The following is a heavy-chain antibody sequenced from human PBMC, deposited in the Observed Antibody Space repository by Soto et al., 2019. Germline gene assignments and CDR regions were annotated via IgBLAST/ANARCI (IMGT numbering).Heavy chain of an antibody. V-gene: IGHV3-30*18. CDR1: GFTFSRYG. CDR2: ISYDGSNK. Sequence: SLRLSCAASGFTFSRYGMNWVRQAPGKGLEWVSVISYDGSNKYYADSVKGRFTISRDNSENTLYLQMNSLRAEDTAVYYCAKDSTYYSGSGSYYNPYYFDFWSQGTLVTVSS. J-gene: IGHJ4*02. D-gene: IGHD3-10*01. CDR3: AKDSTYYSGSGSYYNPYYFDF.